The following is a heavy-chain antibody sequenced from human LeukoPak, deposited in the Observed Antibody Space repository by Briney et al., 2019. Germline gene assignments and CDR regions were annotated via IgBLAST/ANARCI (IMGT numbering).Heavy chain of an antibody. CDR1: GFTFSIYD. Sequence: GGSLRLSCAASGFTFSIYDMSWVRQAPGKGLEWVSVIRGSGGRTHYADSVKGRFTISRDNSRNTLYLQMNSLRAEDTAVYYCAKFGVTMVRGGLYYFDYWGQGTLVTVSS. CDR3: AKFGVTMVRGGLYYFDY. J-gene: IGHJ4*02. V-gene: IGHV3-23*01. D-gene: IGHD3-10*01. CDR2: IRGSGGRT.